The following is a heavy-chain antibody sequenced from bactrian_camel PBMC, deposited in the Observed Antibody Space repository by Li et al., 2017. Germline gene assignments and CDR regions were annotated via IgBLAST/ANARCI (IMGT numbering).Heavy chain of an antibody. CDR3: AAGGGYCSGGLVARQFVY. D-gene: IGHD3*01. CDR1: RHTHSRYC. J-gene: IGHJ4*01. V-gene: IGHV3S57*01. CDR2: ISPAGNT. Sequence: HVQLVESGGASVQAGGSLRLSCAASRHTHSRYCLAWFRQAPGKEREGVAAISPAGNTISTGSVRGRFTISQDNAKNTLYLQMNNLQPEDTAMYYCAAGGGYCSGGLVARQFVYWGQGTQVTVS.